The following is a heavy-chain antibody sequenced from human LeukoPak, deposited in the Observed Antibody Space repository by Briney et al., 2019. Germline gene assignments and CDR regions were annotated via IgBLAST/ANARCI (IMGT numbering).Heavy chain of an antibody. J-gene: IGHJ6*03. CDR1: GFTFSNAW. CDR2: INGDGSST. Sequence: GGSLRLSCAASGFTFSNAWMHWVRQAPGKGLVWVSGINGDGSSTNYADSVKGRFTISRDNAKNTLYLQMNSLRAEDTAVYYCARGAAAGGSYYYYYYYMDVWGKGTTVTISS. V-gene: IGHV3-74*01. CDR3: ARGAAAGGSYYYYYYYMDV. D-gene: IGHD6-13*01.